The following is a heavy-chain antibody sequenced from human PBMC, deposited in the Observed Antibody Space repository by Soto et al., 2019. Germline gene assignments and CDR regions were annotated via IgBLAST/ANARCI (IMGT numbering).Heavy chain of an antibody. CDR1: GGSISSSSYY. D-gene: IGHD4-17*01. J-gene: IGHJ4*02. CDR2: IYYSGST. CDR3: ARHLSIYGVARDY. Sequence: LSLTCTVSGGSISSSSYYWGWIRQPPGKGLEWIGSIYYSGSTYYNPSLKSRVTISVDTSKNQFSLKLSPVTAADTAVYYCARHLSIYGVARDYWGQGTLVTVSS. V-gene: IGHV4-39*01.